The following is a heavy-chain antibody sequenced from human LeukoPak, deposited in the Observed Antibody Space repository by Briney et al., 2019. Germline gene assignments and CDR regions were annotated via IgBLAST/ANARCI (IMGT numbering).Heavy chain of an antibody. J-gene: IGHJ5*02. Sequence: SETLSLTCTVSGGSISSTSYYWGWIRQPPGKGLEWIGSIYYRGSTYYNPSLKSRVTISVDTSKNQFSLNLNSVTAAGTAMYYCAGLHFAAAEEFDPWGQGTLVTVSS. CDR2: IYYRGST. D-gene: IGHD6-13*01. CDR1: GGSISSTSYY. V-gene: IGHV4-39*01. CDR3: AGLHFAAAEEFDP.